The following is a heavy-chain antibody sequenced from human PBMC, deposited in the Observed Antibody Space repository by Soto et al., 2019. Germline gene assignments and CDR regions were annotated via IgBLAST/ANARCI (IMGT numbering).Heavy chain of an antibody. CDR3: AKVGPYSPSNRFDP. Sequence: SLRLTCAASGFTFSSYAMSWVRQAPGKGLEWVSGISGSGGSTYYADSVKGRFTISRDNSKNTLFLQMDSLRADDTAVYYCAKVGPYSPSNRFDPCGQGTLVSVSS. CDR1: GFTFSSYA. J-gene: IGHJ5*02. CDR2: ISGSGGST. D-gene: IGHD5-12*01. V-gene: IGHV3-23*01.